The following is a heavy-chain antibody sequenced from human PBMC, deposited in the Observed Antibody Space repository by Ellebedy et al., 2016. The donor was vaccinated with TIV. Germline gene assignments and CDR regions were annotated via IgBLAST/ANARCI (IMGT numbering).Heavy chain of an antibody. CDR2: IKEDGSEK. J-gene: IGHJ3*02. Sequence: GESLKISXAASGFTFSGYWISWVRQAPGKGLEWVANIKEDGSEKYYVDSVKGRFTISRDNAKNSLYLQMNSLRAEDTAVYYCARKYCSSTSCYNDAFDIWGQGTMVTVSS. CDR1: GFTFSGYW. D-gene: IGHD2-2*02. V-gene: IGHV3-7*02. CDR3: ARKYCSSTSCYNDAFDI.